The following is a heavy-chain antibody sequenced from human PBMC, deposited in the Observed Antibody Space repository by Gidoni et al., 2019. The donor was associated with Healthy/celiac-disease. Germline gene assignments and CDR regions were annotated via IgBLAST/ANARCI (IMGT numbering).Heavy chain of an antibody. J-gene: IGHJ4*02. CDR1: GGSFSGYY. Sequence: QVQLQQWGAGLLKPSETLSLTCAVYGGSFSGYYWSWIRQPPGKGLEWIGEINHSGSTNYNPSLKSRVTISVDTSKNQFSLKLSSVTAADTAVYYCARGLRAARQCWGQGTLVTVSS. D-gene: IGHD6-6*01. CDR2: INHSGST. V-gene: IGHV4-34*01. CDR3: ARGLRAARQC.